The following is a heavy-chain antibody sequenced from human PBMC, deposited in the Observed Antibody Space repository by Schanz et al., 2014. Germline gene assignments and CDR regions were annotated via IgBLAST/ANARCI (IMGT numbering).Heavy chain of an antibody. J-gene: IGHJ4*02. Sequence: QVQLVQSGTQVKKPGASVKVSCKASGYTFVSYSMHWVRQAPGQGPEWIGWISGYTGVTKYAQKFQHRVNMTTDRTTSTVYMELRSLRFDDTAVYFCARDNGRIPAANSFDYWGQGTRVTVSS. D-gene: IGHD1-26*01. CDR1: GYTFVSYS. V-gene: IGHV1-18*04. CDR2: ISGYTGVT. CDR3: ARDNGRIPAANSFDY.